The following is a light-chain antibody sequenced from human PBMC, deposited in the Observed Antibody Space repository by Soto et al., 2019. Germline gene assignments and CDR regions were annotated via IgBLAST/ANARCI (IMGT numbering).Light chain of an antibody. CDR1: QGISSW. CDR3: QQGDSFPFT. J-gene: IGKJ4*01. Sequence: DIQMTQSPSSVSASVGDTVTITCRASQGISSWVAWYQQKPGKAPKLLISAASSLQSGVPTRFSGSGSGTDFTLIISGLQPEDFATYFCQQGDSFPFTFGGGTKVEIK. CDR2: AAS. V-gene: IGKV1-12*01.